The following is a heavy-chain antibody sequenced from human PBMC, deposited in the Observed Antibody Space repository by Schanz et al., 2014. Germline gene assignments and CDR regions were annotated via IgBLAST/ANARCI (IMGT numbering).Heavy chain of an antibody. CDR2: ISGSGGST. CDR1: GFNFNTYA. J-gene: IGHJ4*02. V-gene: IGHV3-23*01. D-gene: IGHD5-18*01. Sequence: EVQLLESGGGLAQPGGSLRLACAASGFNFNTYAMSWVRQAPGKGLEWVSAISGSGGSTYYADSVKGRFIISRDNSKNNSKNTLYVQMNSLRAEDTAVYYCANYGGGYSYGFVEYWGQGILVTVSS. CDR3: ANYGGGYSYGFVEY.